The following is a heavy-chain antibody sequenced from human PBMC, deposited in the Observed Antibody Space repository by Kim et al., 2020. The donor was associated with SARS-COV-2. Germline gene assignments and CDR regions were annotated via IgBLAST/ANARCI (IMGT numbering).Heavy chain of an antibody. CDR2: MSYDGSDK. CDR3: ASSTSIGHNSLDY. D-gene: IGHD1-1*01. V-gene: IGHV3-30*04. Sequence: GGSLRLSCAASGFTFSSYYMHWVRQAPGKGLEWVASMSYDGSDKYYADSVMGRFTISRDNSKNTLYLQMNSLRAEDTAVYNCASSTSIGHNSLDYWGQGT. CDR1: GFTFSSYY. J-gene: IGHJ4*02.